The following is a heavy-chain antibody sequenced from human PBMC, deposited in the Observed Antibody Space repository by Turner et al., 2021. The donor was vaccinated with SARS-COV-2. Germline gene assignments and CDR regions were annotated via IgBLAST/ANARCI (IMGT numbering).Heavy chain of an antibody. J-gene: IGHJ5*02. CDR2: INDRGAT. CDR3: ARLPYVRMSHLVVGRWFDP. Sequence: QVQLQQSGAGLLKPSETLSLPCTVFGGSFSGYFWSWIRQSPGKGLEWIGEINDRGATNYNPSLKSRVSISVDTSKNQFSLKVTSVTAADTAVYYCARLPYVRMSHLVVGRWFDPWGQGTLVTVSS. V-gene: IGHV4-34*01. D-gene: IGHD2-8*02. CDR1: GGSFSGYF.